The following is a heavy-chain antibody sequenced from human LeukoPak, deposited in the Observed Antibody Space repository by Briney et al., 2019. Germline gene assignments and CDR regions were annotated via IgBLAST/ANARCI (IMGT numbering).Heavy chain of an antibody. CDR2: INPHDSTT. CDR1: GYSFSSNW. CDR3: ARHLRTSTYRDLDY. J-gene: IGHJ4*02. V-gene: IGHV5-51*01. D-gene: IGHD1-14*01. Sequence: GESLKISCQASGYSFSSNWIGWVRQMPGKGLQWMGIINPHDSTTKYSLSFQGQVTISVDKSINTAYLQWSSLTASDTALYYCARHLRTSTYRDLDYWGQGTLVTVSS.